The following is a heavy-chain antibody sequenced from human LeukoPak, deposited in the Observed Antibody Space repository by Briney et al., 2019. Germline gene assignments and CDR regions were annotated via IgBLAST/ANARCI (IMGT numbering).Heavy chain of an antibody. Sequence: SETLSLTCTVSGGSISSSSYYWGWIRQPPGKGLEWIGSIYYSGSTYYNPSLKSRVTISVDTSKNQFSLKLSSVTAADTAVYYCARGTLDPRLRYFDWLSQGKYYFDYWGQGTLVTVSS. CDR3: ARGTLDPRLRYFDWLSQGKYYFDY. V-gene: IGHV4-39*01. D-gene: IGHD3-9*01. CDR1: GGSISSSSYY. CDR2: IYYSGST. J-gene: IGHJ4*02.